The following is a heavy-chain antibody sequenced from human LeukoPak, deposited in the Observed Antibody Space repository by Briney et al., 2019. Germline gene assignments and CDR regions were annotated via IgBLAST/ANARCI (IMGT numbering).Heavy chain of an antibody. CDR3: ARRTLTIRTFDI. J-gene: IGHJ3*02. D-gene: IGHD3-3*01. CDR1: GYTFTSYD. V-gene: IGHV1-8*01. Sequence: ASVKGSCKASGYTFTSYDINWVRQATGQGPEWMGWMNPNSGNTGYAQRFQGRVTITRNTSISTAYMELSSLRSEDTAVYYCARRTLTIRTFDIWGQGTMVTVSS. CDR2: MNPNSGNT.